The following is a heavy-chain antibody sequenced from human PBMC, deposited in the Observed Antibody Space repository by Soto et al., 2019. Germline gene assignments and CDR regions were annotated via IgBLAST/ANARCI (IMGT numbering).Heavy chain of an antibody. CDR1: GFTFSSYW. V-gene: IGHV3-74*01. CDR2: INSDGSST. D-gene: IGHD3-3*01. CDR3: ARVGVFGVVTQTNWFDP. J-gene: IGHJ5*02. Sequence: PGGSLRLSCAASGFTFSSYWMHWVRQAPGKGLVWVSRINSDGSSTSYADSVKGRFTISRDNAKNTLYLQMNSLRAEDTAVYYCARVGVFGVVTQTNWFDPWGQGT.